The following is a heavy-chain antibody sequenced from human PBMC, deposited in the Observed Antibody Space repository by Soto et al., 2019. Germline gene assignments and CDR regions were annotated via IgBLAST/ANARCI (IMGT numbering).Heavy chain of an antibody. J-gene: IGHJ4*02. V-gene: IGHV1-18*01. CDR3: AKGAYYDRSGPRSLDYFDY. CDR2: ISAYNGDT. Sequence: RASVKVSCKASGYTFSSYGFSWVRQAPGQGLEWMGWISAYNGDTNYAQRFQGRVTMTTDTSTSTAYMELRSLRSDDTAVYYCAKGAYYDRSGPRSLDYFDYWGQGTLVTVSS. CDR1: GYTFSSYG. D-gene: IGHD3-22*01.